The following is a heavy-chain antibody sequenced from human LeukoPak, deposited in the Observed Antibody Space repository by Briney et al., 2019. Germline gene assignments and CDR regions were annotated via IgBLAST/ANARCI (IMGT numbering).Heavy chain of an antibody. CDR1: GYTFTSYG. V-gene: IGHV1-18*01. CDR3: ARDSYGDYERYYYYYYMDV. CDR2: ISAYNGNT. J-gene: IGHJ6*03. Sequence: ASVKVSCKASGYTFTSYGISWVRPAPGQGLEWMGWISAYNGNTNYAQKLQGRVTMTTDTSTSTAYMELRSLRSDDTAVYYCARDSYGDYERYYYYYYMDVWGKGTTVTVSS. D-gene: IGHD4-17*01.